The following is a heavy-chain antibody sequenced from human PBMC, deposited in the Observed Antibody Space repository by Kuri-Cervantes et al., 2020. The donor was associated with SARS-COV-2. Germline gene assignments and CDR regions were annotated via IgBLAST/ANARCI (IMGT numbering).Heavy chain of an antibody. Sequence: GGSLRLSCVASGFTLTKYTMNWVRQAPGKALEWVSSISGSGSYIYYADSVKGRFTISRESGESSLYLHMNSLRGDDTAVYYCARRLGSYYAFDIWGQGTMVTVSS. CDR3: ARRLGSYYAFDI. CDR2: ISGSGSYI. CDR1: GFTLTKYT. V-gene: IGHV3-21*01. D-gene: IGHD1-26*01. J-gene: IGHJ3*02.